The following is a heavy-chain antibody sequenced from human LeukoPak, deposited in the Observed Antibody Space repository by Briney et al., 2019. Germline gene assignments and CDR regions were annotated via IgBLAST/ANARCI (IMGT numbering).Heavy chain of an antibody. CDR1: GGSISSYY. D-gene: IGHD1-1*01. Sequence: PSESESLPCTVSGGSISSYYWSWIRQPAGKGLEWIGRIYTSGSTNYNPSLKSRVTISVDKSKNQFSLKLSSVTAADTAVYYCERDCADLDLDAFDIWGQGTMVTVSS. J-gene: IGHJ3*02. CDR3: ERDCADLDLDAFDI. CDR2: IYTSGST. V-gene: IGHV4-4*07.